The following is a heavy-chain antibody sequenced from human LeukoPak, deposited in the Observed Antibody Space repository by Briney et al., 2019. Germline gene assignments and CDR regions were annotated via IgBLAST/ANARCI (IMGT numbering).Heavy chain of an antibody. CDR2: IIPIFGTA. J-gene: IGHJ4*02. Sequence: SVKVSCKASGGTFSSYAISWVRQAPGQGLEWMGGIIPIFGTANYAQKFQGRVTITADESTSTAYMELSSLRSEDTAVYYCARPMTDYCDRGGYCGLYGLWGQGTLVIVSS. CDR3: ARPMTDYCDRGGYCGLYGL. CDR1: GGTFSSYA. D-gene: IGHD3-22*01. V-gene: IGHV1-69*13.